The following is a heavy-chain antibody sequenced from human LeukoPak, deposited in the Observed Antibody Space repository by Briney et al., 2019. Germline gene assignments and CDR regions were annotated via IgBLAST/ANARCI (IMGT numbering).Heavy chain of an antibody. V-gene: IGHV4-34*01. D-gene: IGHD3-9*01. CDR3: ARGGYDILTGYYDY. CDR2: INHSGST. Sequence: SETLSLTCAVYGGSFSGYYWSWIRQPPGKGLEWIGEINHSGSTNYNPSLKSRVTISVDTPKNQFSLKLSSVTAADTAVYYCARGGYDILTGYYDYWGQGTLVTVSS. J-gene: IGHJ4*02. CDR1: GGSFSGYY.